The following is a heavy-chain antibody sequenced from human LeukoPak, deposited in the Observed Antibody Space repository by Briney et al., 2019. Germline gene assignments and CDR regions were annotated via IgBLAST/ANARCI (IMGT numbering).Heavy chain of an antibody. V-gene: IGHV3-30*18. J-gene: IGHJ4*02. CDR3: AKSPGLPSGTNHSGDY. CDR1: GFTFSSYG. Sequence: PGGSLRLSCAASGFTFSSYGMHWVRQAPGKGLEWVAVISYDGSNKYYADSVKGRFTISRDNSKNTLYLQMNSLRAEDTAVYYCAKSPGLPSGTNHSGDYWSQGTLVTVSS. CDR2: ISYDGSNK. D-gene: IGHD3-10*01.